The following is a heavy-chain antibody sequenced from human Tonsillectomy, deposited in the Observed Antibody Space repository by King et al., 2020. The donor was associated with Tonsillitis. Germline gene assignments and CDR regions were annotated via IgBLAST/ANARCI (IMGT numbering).Heavy chain of an antibody. CDR2: IWYDGSNK. D-gene: IGHD6-13*01. J-gene: IGHJ2*01. CDR3: AAAGTNGWYFDL. Sequence: QLVQSGGGVVQPGRSLRLSCAASGFTFSSYGMHWVRQAPGKGLEWVAVIWYDGSNKYYADSVKGRFTISRDNSKNTLYLQMNRLRAEDTAVYYCAAAGTNGWYFDLWGRGTLVTVSS. V-gene: IGHV3-33*01. CDR1: GFTFSSYG.